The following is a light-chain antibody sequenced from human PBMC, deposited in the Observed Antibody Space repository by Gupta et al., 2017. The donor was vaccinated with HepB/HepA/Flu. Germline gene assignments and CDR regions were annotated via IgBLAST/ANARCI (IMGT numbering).Light chain of an antibody. CDR2: DAS. J-gene: IGKJ4*01. Sequence: DLQMTQSPSSLSASIGETVTITCQASHDIGDYLNWYQQKPGKAPKLLIFDASDLATGVPSRFAGSRSGTHCTRTINSLQPEDGATEYCQQFDKGPPCTVGGGTKVES. V-gene: IGKV1-33*01. CDR1: HDIGDY. CDR3: QQFDKGPPCT.